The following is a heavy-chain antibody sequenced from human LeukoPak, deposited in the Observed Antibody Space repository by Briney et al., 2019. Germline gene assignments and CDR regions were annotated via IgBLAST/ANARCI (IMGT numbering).Heavy chain of an antibody. J-gene: IGHJ3*01. CDR2: IYPNDSDT. V-gene: IGHV5-51*01. CDR1: GYNFSNYW. D-gene: IGHD3-22*01. Sequence: GDSLKISCKGSGYNFSNYWIAWVRPMPGKGLEWMGIIYPNDSDTRYRPPFQGQVSISADKSINTAYLQWSSLKASDTAMYFCARPNITYYYDSSGYDGFDVWGQGTMVTVSS. CDR3: ARPNITYYYDSSGYDGFDV.